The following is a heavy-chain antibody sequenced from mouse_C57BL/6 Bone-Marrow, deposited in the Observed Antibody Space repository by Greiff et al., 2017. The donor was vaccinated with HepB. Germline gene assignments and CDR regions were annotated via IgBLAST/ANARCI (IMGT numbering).Heavy chain of an antibody. CDR2: IYPRSGNT. V-gene: IGHV1-81*01. J-gene: IGHJ3*01. Sequence: QVHVKQSGAELARPGASVKLSCKASGYTFTSYGISWVKQRTGQGLEWIGEIYPRSGNTYYNEKFKGKATLTADKSSSTAYMELRSLTSEDSAVYFCARAGLLREGFAYWGQGTLVTVSA. CDR3: ARAGLLREGFAY. D-gene: IGHD1-1*01. CDR1: GYTFTSYG.